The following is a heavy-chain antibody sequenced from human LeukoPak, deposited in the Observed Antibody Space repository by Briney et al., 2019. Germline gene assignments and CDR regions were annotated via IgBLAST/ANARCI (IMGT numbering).Heavy chain of an antibody. CDR1: GGIFSSYA. CDR2: IIPILGIA. D-gene: IGHD6-19*01. Sequence: SVKVSCKASGGIFSSYAISWVRQAPGQGLEWMGRIIPILGIANYAQKFQGRVTITADKSTSTAYMELSSLRSEDTAVYYCARAGAVAGTYDAFDIWGQGTMVTVSS. CDR3: ARAGAVAGTYDAFDI. J-gene: IGHJ3*02. V-gene: IGHV1-69*04.